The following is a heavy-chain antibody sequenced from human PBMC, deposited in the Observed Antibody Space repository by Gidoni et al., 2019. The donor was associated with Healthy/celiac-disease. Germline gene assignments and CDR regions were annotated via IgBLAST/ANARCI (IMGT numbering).Heavy chain of an antibody. V-gene: IGHV3-21*01. CDR1: GFTFRSYS. J-gene: IGHJ3*02. CDR3: ARDPQRYGSANDAFDI. D-gene: IGHD3-10*01. Sequence: EVQLVESGGGLVKPGGSLRLSCAASGFTFRSYSMTWVRQAQGKGLEWVSSISSSSSYIDYADSVKGRFTISRDNAKNSLYLQMNSLRAEDTAVYYCARDPQRYGSANDAFDIWGQGTMVTVSS. CDR2: ISSSSSYI.